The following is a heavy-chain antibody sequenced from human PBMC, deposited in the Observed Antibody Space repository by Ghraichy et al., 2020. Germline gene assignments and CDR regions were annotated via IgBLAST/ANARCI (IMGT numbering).Heavy chain of an antibody. CDR2: IIPIFGAS. J-gene: IGHJ4*02. Sequence: SVKVSCKASGGTFSSHAISWVRQAPGQGLEWMGVIIPIFGASNYAQKFQGRVTITADESTTTAYMELSSLRSEDTAVFYCVRGEYYGSGSYYFDYWGQGTLVTVSS. CDR1: GGTFSSHA. V-gene: IGHV1-69*13. CDR3: VRGEYYGSGSYYFDY. D-gene: IGHD3-10*01.